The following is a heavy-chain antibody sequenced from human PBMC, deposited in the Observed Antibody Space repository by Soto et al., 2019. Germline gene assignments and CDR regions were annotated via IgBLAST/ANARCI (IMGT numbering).Heavy chain of an antibody. CDR1: GGSISNSSYL. D-gene: IGHD6-19*01. Sequence: QLQLQESGPRLVKPSETLSLTCTVSGGSISNSSYLWGWIRQPPGKGLQWIGRVPYSGSTYYNPSLKSRVTISVDTSKTQSSLRLSSVTAADTAVYYCSRIAVSGPITGFDYWGQGALVTVSS. CDR2: VPYSGST. J-gene: IGHJ4*02. CDR3: SRIAVSGPITGFDY. V-gene: IGHV4-39*01.